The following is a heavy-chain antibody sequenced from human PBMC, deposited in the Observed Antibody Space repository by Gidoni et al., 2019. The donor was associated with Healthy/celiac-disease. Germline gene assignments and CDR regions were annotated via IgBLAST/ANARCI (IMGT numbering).Heavy chain of an antibody. CDR2: ISYDGSNK. Sequence: QVQLVESGGGVVQPGRSLRLSCAASGFTFSSYAMHWVRQAPGKGLEWVAVISYDGSNKYYADSVKGRFTISRDNSKNTLYLQMNSLRAEDTAVYYCARGPRSRDSSGYYYVGIWYFDLWGRGTLVTVSS. D-gene: IGHD3-22*01. J-gene: IGHJ2*01. V-gene: IGHV3-30-3*01. CDR3: ARGPRSRDSSGYYYVGIWYFDL. CDR1: GFTFSSYA.